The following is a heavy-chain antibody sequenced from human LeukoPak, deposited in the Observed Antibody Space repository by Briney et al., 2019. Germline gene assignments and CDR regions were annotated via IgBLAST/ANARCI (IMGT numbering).Heavy chain of an antibody. D-gene: IGHD2-21*01. J-gene: IGHJ4*02. CDR2: INRDGTEK. CDR3: VRGDWYFES. Sequence: PGGSLRLSCAASGFTLSDYYMSWIRQAPGKGLQWVANINRDGTEKHFLDSVEGRFTISRDNAKKSLYLLMNSLRPQDTAVYFCVRGDWYFESWGQGTLVTVSS. V-gene: IGHV3-7*04. CDR1: GFTLSDYY.